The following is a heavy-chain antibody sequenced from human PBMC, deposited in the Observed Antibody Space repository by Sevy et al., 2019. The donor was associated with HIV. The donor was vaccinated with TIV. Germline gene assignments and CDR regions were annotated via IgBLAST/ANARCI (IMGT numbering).Heavy chain of an antibody. V-gene: IGHV4-38-2*01. CDR3: ARGGYTYGKGYFDY. CDR1: GYSISSGYY. CDR2: IYHSGST. D-gene: IGHD5-18*01. J-gene: IGHJ4*02. Sequence: SETLSLTCGVSGYSISSGYYWGWIRQPPGKGLEWIENIYHSGSTYSNPSLKSRVTISVDTSKNQFSLKLSSVTAADTAVYYCARGGYTYGKGYFDYWGQGTLVTVSS.